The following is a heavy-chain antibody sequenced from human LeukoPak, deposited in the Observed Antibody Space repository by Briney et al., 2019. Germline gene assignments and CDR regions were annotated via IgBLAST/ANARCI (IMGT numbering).Heavy chain of an antibody. CDR1: GGSFSGYY. CDR3: ARARPAAAMVRFGSPDY. Sequence: SETLSLTCAVYGGSFSGYYWSWIRQPPGKGLEWIGEINHSGSTNYNPSLKSRVTISVDTSKNQFSLKLSSVTAADTAVYYCARARPAAAMVRFGSPDYWGQGTPVTVSS. J-gene: IGHJ4*02. CDR2: INHSGST. D-gene: IGHD5-18*01. V-gene: IGHV4-34*01.